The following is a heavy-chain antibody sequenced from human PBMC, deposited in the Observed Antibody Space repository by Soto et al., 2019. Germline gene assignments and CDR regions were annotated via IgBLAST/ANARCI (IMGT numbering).Heavy chain of an antibody. CDR3: ARAHYDSSGYANYYYYGMDV. J-gene: IGHJ6*02. Sequence: QVQLVQSGAAVKKPGSSVKVSCKASGGTFSSYAISWVRQAPGQGLEWMGGIIPIFGTANYAQKFQGRVTITADESTSTAYMELISLRSEDTAVYYCARAHYDSSGYANYYYYGMDVWGQGTTVTVSS. V-gene: IGHV1-69*12. CDR1: GGTFSSYA. D-gene: IGHD3-22*01. CDR2: IIPIFGTA.